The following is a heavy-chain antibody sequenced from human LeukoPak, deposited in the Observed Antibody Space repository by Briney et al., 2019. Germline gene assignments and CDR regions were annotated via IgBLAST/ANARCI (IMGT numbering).Heavy chain of an antibody. Sequence: SVTTYYNPSLNSRVTISVDTSKNQFSLKLSSVTAADTAVYYCARGPTYCSGGSCYFRFDYWGQGTLVTVSS. V-gene: IGHV4-30-2*04. D-gene: IGHD2-15*01. CDR2: SVTT. J-gene: IGHJ4*02. CDR3: ARGPTYCSGGSCYFRFDY.